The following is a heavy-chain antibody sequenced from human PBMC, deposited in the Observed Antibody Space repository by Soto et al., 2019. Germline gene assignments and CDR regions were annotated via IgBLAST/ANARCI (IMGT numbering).Heavy chain of an antibody. V-gene: IGHV1-58*01. J-gene: IGHJ5*02. CDR1: GFTFTSSA. CDR2: IVVGSGNT. Sequence: EASVKVSCKASGFTFTSSAVQWVRQARGQRLEWIGWIVVGSGNTNYAQKFQERVTITRDMSTSTAYMELSSLRSEDTAVYYCAADLGAAAAEYNWFDPWGQGTLVTVSS. D-gene: IGHD6-13*01. CDR3: AADLGAAAAEYNWFDP.